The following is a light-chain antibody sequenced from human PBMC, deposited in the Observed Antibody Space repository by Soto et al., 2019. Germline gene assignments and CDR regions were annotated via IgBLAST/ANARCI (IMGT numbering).Light chain of an antibody. CDR2: AAS. CDR3: QQYGGSPFT. J-gene: IGKJ3*01. Sequence: EIVLTQSPGTLSSSPGERATLSCRASQSVSVNSLAWYQQKGGQAPRLLIYAASTRATGVPDRFSGSGSGTDFALTISGLETEDFAVYYCQQYGGSPFTFGPGTKVDIK. V-gene: IGKV3-20*01. CDR1: QSVSVNS.